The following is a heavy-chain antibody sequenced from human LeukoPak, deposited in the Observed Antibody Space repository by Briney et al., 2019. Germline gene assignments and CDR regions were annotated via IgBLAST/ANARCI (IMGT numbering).Heavy chain of an antibody. CDR2: MNPNSGNT. CDR1: GYTFTSYD. V-gene: IGHV1-8*01. CDR3: ARGGYSYGYFYYYYYYMDV. Sequence: SASVKVSCRASGYTFTSYDINWVRQATGQGLEWMGWMNPNSGNTGYAQKFQGRVTMTRNTSIITAYMELSSLRSEHTAVYYCARGGYSYGYFYYYYYYMDVWGKGTTVTVSS. D-gene: IGHD5-18*01. J-gene: IGHJ6*03.